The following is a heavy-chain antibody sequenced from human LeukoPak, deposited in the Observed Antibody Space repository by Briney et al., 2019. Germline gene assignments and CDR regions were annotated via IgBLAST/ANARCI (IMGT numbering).Heavy chain of an antibody. D-gene: IGHD1-26*01. J-gene: IGHJ5*02. V-gene: IGHV3-11*06. Sequence: YADSVKGRFTISRDNAKNSLHLQMSSLRAEDTAVYYCARHLARAPLYGRYNWFDPWGQGTLVTVSS. CDR3: ARHLARAPLYGRYNWFDP.